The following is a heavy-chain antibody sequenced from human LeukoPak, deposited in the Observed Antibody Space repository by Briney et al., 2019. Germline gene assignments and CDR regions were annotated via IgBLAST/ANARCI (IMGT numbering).Heavy chain of an antibody. Sequence: SETLSLTCTVSGGSISSGSYYWGWIRQPPGKGLEWIGSIYYSGSTYYNPSLKSRVTISVDTSKNQFSLQLSSVTAADTAVYYCARLKYSSSWYFDYWGQGTLFTVSS. CDR1: GGSISSGSYY. CDR3: ARLKYSSSWYFDY. V-gene: IGHV4-39*01. CDR2: IYYSGST. D-gene: IGHD6-13*01. J-gene: IGHJ4*02.